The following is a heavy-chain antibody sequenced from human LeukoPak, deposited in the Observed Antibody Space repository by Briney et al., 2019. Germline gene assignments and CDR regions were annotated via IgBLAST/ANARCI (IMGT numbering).Heavy chain of an antibody. Sequence: SQTLSLTCTVSGGSISSGSYYWSWIRQPAGKGLEWIGIIYHSGSTYYNPSLKSRVTISVDTSKNQFSLKLSSVTAADTAVYFCARDNWGPDYWGQGTLVTVSS. V-gene: IGHV4-61*02. D-gene: IGHD7-27*01. CDR3: ARDNWGPDY. CDR2: IYHSGST. CDR1: GGSISSGSYY. J-gene: IGHJ4*02.